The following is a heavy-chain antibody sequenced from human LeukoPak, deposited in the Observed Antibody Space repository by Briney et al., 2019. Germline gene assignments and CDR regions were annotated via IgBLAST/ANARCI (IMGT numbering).Heavy chain of an antibody. V-gene: IGHV3-23*01. CDR2: IGGSSRHI. CDR3: AKDLDGF. D-gene: IGHD6-25*01. Sequence: GGSLRLSCAASGFTFSTYAMSWVRQAPGKGLEWVSIIGGSSRHIYYADSVKGRFTISRDNSKNTLYLQMTSLRAEDTAVYYCAKDLDGFWGQGTLVTVSS. J-gene: IGHJ4*02. CDR1: GFTFSTYA.